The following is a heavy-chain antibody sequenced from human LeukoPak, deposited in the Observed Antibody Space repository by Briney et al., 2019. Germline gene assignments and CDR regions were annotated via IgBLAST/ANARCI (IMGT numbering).Heavy chain of an antibody. CDR1: GFTFSSYG. V-gene: IGHV3-30*18. D-gene: IGHD3-22*01. CDR2: ISYDGSNK. Sequence: GGSLRLSCAASGFTFSSYGMHWVRQAPGKGLEWVAVISYDGSNKYYADSVKGRFTISRDNSKNTLYLQMNSLRAEDTAVYYCAKELDSSGYYYFFGFDYWGQGTLVTVSS. CDR3: AKELDSSGYYYFFGFDY. J-gene: IGHJ4*02.